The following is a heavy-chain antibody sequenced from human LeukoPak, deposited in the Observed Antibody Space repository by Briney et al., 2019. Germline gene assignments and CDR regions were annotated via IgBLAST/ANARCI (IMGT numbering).Heavy chain of an antibody. CDR3: ARPDYYYDSSGKLPPDY. CDR2: IYPGDSDT. Sequence: GESLKISCKGSGYSLTSYWIGWVRQMPGKGLEWMGIIYPGDSDTRYSPSFQGQVTISADKSISTAYLQWSSLKASDTAMYYCARPDYYYDSSGKLPPDYWGQGTLVTVSS. D-gene: IGHD3-22*01. J-gene: IGHJ4*02. CDR1: GYSLTSYW. V-gene: IGHV5-51*01.